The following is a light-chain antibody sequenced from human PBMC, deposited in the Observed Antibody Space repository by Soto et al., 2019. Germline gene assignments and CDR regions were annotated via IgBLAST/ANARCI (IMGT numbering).Light chain of an antibody. CDR3: AAWDDSLNGWV. J-gene: IGLJ3*02. Sequence: QSVLTQSPSASGTPGQRVTITCSGGSSNIGSNTVNWYRQLPGTAPKVLIQRDNQRPSGVPDRVSGSKSGTSASLAISGLQSEDEADYHCAAWDDSLNGWVFGGGTKLTVL. V-gene: IGLV1-44*01. CDR2: RDN. CDR1: SSNIGSNT.